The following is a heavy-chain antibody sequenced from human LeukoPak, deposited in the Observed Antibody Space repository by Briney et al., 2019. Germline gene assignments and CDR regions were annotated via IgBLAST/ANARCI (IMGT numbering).Heavy chain of an antibody. CDR3: ARQSPWDYYMDV. Sequence: SETLSLTCAVYGGSFSGYYWSWIRQPPGKGLEWIGEINHSGSTNYNPSLKSRVTISVDTSKNQFSLTLSSVTAADAAVYYCARQSPWDYYMDVWGKGTTVTVSS. V-gene: IGHV4-34*01. CDR1: GGSFSGYY. J-gene: IGHJ6*03. D-gene: IGHD7-27*01. CDR2: INHSGST.